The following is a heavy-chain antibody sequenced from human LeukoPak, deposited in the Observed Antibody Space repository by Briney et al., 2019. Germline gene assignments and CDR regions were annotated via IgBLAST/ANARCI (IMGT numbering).Heavy chain of an antibody. Sequence: SETLSLTCIVSGDSISSYYWSWIRQPPGKGLEWIGYIHYTGSTNYNPFLKSRVTMSLDTTKNQFSLNLTSVTAADTAVYYRATGSTSPFGPWGQGILVTVSS. J-gene: IGHJ5*02. CDR2: IHYTGST. CDR3: ATGSTSPFGP. D-gene: IGHD2-2*01. CDR1: GDSISSYY. V-gene: IGHV4-59*01.